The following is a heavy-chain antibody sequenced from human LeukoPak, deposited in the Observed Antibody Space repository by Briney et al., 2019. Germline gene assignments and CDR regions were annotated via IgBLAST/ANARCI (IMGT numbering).Heavy chain of an antibody. Sequence: PSETLSLTCTVSGGSISSYYWSWIRQPPGKGLEWIGYIYIYYSGSINYNPSLKSRVTISVDTSKNQFSLKLSSVTAADTAVYFCARVAAAGNYYFDYWGQGTLVTVSS. CDR1: GGSISSYY. CDR2: IYIYYSGSI. D-gene: IGHD6-13*01. J-gene: IGHJ4*02. CDR3: ARVAAAGNYYFDY. V-gene: IGHV4-59*12.